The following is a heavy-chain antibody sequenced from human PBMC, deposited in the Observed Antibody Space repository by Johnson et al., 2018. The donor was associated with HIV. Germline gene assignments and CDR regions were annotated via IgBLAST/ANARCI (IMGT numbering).Heavy chain of an antibody. CDR1: GFTVSHNY. J-gene: IGHJ3*02. D-gene: IGHD2-8*01. V-gene: IGHV3-66*01. CDR2: IYSGGST. Sequence: VLLVESGGGLVQPGGSLRLSCAASGFTVSHNYMSWVRQAPGEGLEWVSVIYSGGSTYYADSVKGRFTISRDNSKNTLYLQMNSLRAEDTAVYYCAREGGIVLSPGSFDIWGQGTMVTVSS. CDR3: AREGGIVLSPGSFDI.